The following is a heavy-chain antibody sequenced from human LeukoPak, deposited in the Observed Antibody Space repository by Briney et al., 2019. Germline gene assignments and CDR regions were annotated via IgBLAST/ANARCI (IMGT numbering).Heavy chain of an antibody. CDR1: GYTFTSYY. J-gene: IGHJ3*02. D-gene: IGHD2-2*01. V-gene: IGHV1-46*01. CDR2: INPSGGST. CDR3: ARGPFLGYCSSTSCPDAFDI. Sequence: ASVKVSCKASGYTFTSYYMHWVRQAPGQGLEWMGIINPSGGSTSYAQKFQGRVTITRDTSVSTAYMELSSLRSEDTAVYYCARGPFLGYCSSTSCPDAFDIWGQGTMVTVSS.